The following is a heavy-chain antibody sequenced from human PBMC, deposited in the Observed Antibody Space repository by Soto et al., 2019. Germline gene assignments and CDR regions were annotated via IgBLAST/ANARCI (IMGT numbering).Heavy chain of an antibody. D-gene: IGHD6-13*01. J-gene: IGHJ6*02. V-gene: IGHV5-51*01. Sequence: GESLKISCKGSGYSFTSYCIGWGRQMPGKGLEWMGIIYPGDSDTRYSPSFEGQVSISADKSISTAYLQWSSLKASDTAIYYCARTAAAGKYYYGVDVWGQGTTVTVSS. CDR1: GYSFTSYC. CDR2: IYPGDSDT. CDR3: ARTAAAGKYYYGVDV.